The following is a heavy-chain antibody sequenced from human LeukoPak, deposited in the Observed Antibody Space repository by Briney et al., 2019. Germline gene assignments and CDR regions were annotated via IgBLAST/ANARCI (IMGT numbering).Heavy chain of an antibody. Sequence: ASVKVSCKASGYTFTSYDINWVRQATGQGLEWMGWMNPNSGNTGYAQKFQGRVTMTRNTSISTAYMELGSLRSEDTAVYYCAREGRPHSGSYYWFDPWGQGTLVTVSS. CDR1: GYTFTSYD. CDR2: MNPNSGNT. V-gene: IGHV1-8*01. CDR3: AREGRPHSGSYYWFDP. D-gene: IGHD1-26*01. J-gene: IGHJ5*02.